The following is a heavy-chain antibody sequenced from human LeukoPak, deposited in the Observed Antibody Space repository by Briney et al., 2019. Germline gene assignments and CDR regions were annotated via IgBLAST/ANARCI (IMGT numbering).Heavy chain of an antibody. CDR3: ARAVAGYYFDY. J-gene: IGHJ4*02. CDR2: TNWNGGST. CDR1: GFTFDDYG. D-gene: IGHD6-19*01. V-gene: IGHV3-20*04. Sequence: GGSLRLSCAASGFTFDDYGMSWVRQAPGKGLEWVSATNWNGGSTHYADSVKGRFTISRDSSKNTLSLQMNSLRAEDTAMYYCARAVAGYYFDYWGQGTLVTVSS.